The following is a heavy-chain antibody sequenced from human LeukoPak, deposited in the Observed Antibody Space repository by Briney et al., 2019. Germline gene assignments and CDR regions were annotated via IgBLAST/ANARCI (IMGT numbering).Heavy chain of an antibody. CDR1: GFTFNSYE. D-gene: IGHD1-26*01. J-gene: IGHJ6*02. Sequence: PGGSLRLSCAASGFTFNSYEMNWVRQAPGKGLEWVSYISPSGTTIYDADSAKGRFTISRDNAENSLYLEMNRLRAEDTAVYYCARDSGSYHVMDVWGQGTTVTVSS. V-gene: IGHV3-48*03. CDR2: ISPSGTTI. CDR3: ARDSGSYHVMDV.